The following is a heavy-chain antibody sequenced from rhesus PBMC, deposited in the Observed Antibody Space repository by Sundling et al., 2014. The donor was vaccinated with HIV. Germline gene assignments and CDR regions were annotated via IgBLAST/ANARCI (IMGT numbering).Heavy chain of an antibody. J-gene: IGHJ6*01. V-gene: IGHV3S42*01. CDR1: GFTFSDYG. Sequence: EVQLVETGGGLVQPGGSLKLSCAASGFTFSDYGMSWVRQTPGKGLQWVSGINRGGSSTYYADSVKGRFTISRDNSKSTLSLQINSLRVEDTAVYYCAKEVFRTSRMTPPGPYGLDSWGQGVVVTVSS. CDR2: INRGGSST. CDR3: AKEVFRTSRMTPPGPYGLDS. D-gene: IGHD1-32*01.